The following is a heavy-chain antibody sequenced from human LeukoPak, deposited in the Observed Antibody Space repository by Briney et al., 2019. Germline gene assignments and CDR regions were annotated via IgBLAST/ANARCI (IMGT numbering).Heavy chain of an antibody. CDR1: GGSISSYY. CDR2: IYYSGST. D-gene: IGHD1-26*01. Sequence: SETLSLTCTVSGGSISSYYWSWIRQPPGKGLEWIGYIYYSGSTNYNPSLKSRVTISVETSKNQISLKLSSVTAADTAVYYCARRVTGSYSDYWGQGTLVTVSS. J-gene: IGHJ4*02. CDR3: ARRVTGSYSDY. V-gene: IGHV4-59*08.